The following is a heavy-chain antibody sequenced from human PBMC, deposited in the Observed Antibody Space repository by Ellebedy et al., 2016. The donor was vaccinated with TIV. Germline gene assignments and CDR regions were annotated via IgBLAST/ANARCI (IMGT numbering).Heavy chain of an antibody. CDR3: ARTHFITMVSRV. J-gene: IGHJ6*02. V-gene: IGHV4-34*01. CDR2: INHSGST. Sequence: SETLSLTCAVYGGSFSGYYWSWIRQPPGKGLEWIGEINHSGSTNYNPSLKSRVTISVDTSKNQFSLKLSSVTAADTAVYYCARTHFITMVSRVWGQGTTVTVSS. CDR1: GGSFSGYY. D-gene: IGHD3-10*01.